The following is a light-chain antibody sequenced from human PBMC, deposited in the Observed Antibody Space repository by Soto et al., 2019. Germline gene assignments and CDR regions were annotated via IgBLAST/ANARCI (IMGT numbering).Light chain of an antibody. CDR1: SSDVGGYNY. CDR3: SSYAGSNNFGV. V-gene: IGLV2-8*01. Sequence: LTQPPSASGSPGQSVTISCTGTSSDVGGYNYVSWYQQHPGKAPKLMIYEVSKRPSGVPDRFSGSKSGNTASLTVSGLPAEDEADYYCSSYAGSNNFGVFGTGTKVT. CDR2: EVS. J-gene: IGLJ1*01.